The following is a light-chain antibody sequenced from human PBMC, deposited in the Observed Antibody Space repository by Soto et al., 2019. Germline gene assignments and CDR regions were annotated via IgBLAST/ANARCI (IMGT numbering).Light chain of an antibody. J-gene: IGKJ1*01. CDR3: HQYYSNPRT. Sequence: DIVMTQSPDSLAVSLGERATINCRSSQTVLYSSNNKNYLALYQQKPGQPPKLLIYWASTRESGVPDRFSGSGSGTDFTLTISSLQAEDVAVYYCHQYYSNPRTFGQGTKVEIK. V-gene: IGKV4-1*01. CDR2: WAS. CDR1: QTVLYSSNNKNY.